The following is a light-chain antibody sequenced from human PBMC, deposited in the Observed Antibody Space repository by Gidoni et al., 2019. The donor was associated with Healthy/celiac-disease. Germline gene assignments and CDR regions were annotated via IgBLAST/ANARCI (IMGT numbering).Light chain of an antibody. V-gene: IGKV3-15*01. CDR1: QSVSSN. J-gene: IGKJ1*01. Sequence: ELVMPQPPSTLSVSPGERATLSCRASQSVSSNLAWYQQKPGQAHRLLIYGASTRATGIPARFSCSGSGTKFTLTISSLQSDDLAVYYCQQDNNWTFGQGTKVEIK. CDR2: GAS. CDR3: QQDNNWT.